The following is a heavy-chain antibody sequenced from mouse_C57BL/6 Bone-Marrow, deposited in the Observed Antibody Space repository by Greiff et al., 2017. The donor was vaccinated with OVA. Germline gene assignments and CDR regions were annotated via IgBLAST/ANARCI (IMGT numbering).Heavy chain of an antibody. CDR3: ARRGGLRRRALFAY. J-gene: IGHJ3*01. Sequence: QVQLQQSGPELVKPGASVKISCKASGYTFTDYYINWVKQRPGQGLEWIGWIFPGSGSTYYNEKFKGKATLTVDKSSSTAYMLLSSLTSEDSAVYFCARRGGLRRRALFAYWGQGTLVTVSA. D-gene: IGHD2-4*01. CDR2: IFPGSGST. V-gene: IGHV1-75*01. CDR1: GYTFTDYY.